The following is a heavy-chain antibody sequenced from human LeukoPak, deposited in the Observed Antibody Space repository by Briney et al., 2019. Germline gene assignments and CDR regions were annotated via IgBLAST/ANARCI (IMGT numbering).Heavy chain of an antibody. CDR1: GFTFSSYW. Sequence: GGSLRLSCAASGFTFSSYWMHWVRQAPGKGLVLVSRIKSDGNTNYADSVKGRFTISRDNAKNTVSLQMNSLRAEDTGVYYCARAPSESGGYYPEYFRHWGQGTLVTVSS. V-gene: IGHV3-74*01. CDR2: IKSDGNT. J-gene: IGHJ1*01. CDR3: ARAPSESGGYYPEYFRH. D-gene: IGHD3-22*01.